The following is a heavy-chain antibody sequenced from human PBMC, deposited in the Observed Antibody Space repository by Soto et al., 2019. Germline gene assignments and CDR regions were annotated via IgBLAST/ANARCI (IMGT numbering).Heavy chain of an antibody. CDR3: AVLNDSSGYYNFPFDY. Sequence: SETLSLTCTVSGGSISSSSYYWGWIRQPPGKGLEWIGSIYYSGSTYYNPSLKSRVTISVDTSKNQFSLKLSSVTAADTAVYYCAVLNDSSGYYNFPFDYWGQGTLVTVSS. CDR2: IYYSGST. D-gene: IGHD3-22*01. J-gene: IGHJ4*02. V-gene: IGHV4-39*01. CDR1: GGSISSSSYY.